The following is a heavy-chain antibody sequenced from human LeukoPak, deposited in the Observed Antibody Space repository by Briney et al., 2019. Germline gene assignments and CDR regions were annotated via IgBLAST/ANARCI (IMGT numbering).Heavy chain of an antibody. Sequence: GGSLRLSCAASGFTFSSYAMSWVRQAPGKGLEWVSAISGSGSTYYADSVKGRFTISRDNSKNTLYLQMNSLRAEDTAVYYCAREDYYDSSGYDWGQGTLVIVSS. J-gene: IGHJ4*02. CDR2: ISGSGST. CDR1: GFTFSSYA. CDR3: AREDYYDSSGYD. V-gene: IGHV3-23*01. D-gene: IGHD3-22*01.